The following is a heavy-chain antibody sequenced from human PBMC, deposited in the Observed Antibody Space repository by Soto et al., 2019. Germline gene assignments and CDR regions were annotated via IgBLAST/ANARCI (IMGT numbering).Heavy chain of an antibody. D-gene: IGHD5-18*01. Sequence: WSSLRLSCAPSGFTFTKYAMTWVRQAPGKGLEWVSSISKSCGDTCYVDSVKGRFTISRDNSKNTLYLQMNSLRAEDTAVYYCAKRGYSYGPFDYWGQGTLVTVSS. CDR2: ISKSCGDT. V-gene: IGHV3-23*01. CDR1: GFTFTKYA. CDR3: AKRGYSYGPFDY. J-gene: IGHJ4*02.